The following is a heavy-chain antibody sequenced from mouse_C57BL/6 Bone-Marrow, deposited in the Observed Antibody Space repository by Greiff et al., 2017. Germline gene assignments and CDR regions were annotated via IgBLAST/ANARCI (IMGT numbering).Heavy chain of an antibody. CDR1: GYTFTSYW. Sequence: QVQLQQPGTELVKPGASVTLSCKASGYTFTSYWLHWVKQRPGQGLEWIGNINPSNGGTNYNEKFKRNATLTVVKSTSTAYMQLSSLTSEDSAVYYCARSVAPYYDGSSDVGWYFDVWGTGTTVTVSS. V-gene: IGHV1-53*01. D-gene: IGHD1-1*01. J-gene: IGHJ1*03. CDR2: INPSNGGT. CDR3: ARSVAPYYDGSSDVGWYFDV.